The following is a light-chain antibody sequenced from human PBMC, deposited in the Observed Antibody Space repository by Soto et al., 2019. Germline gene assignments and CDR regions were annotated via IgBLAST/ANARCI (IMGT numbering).Light chain of an antibody. J-gene: IGLJ2*01. V-gene: IGLV2-14*01. CDR3: SSYTTSSTVL. CDR1: SSDIGGYNY. Sequence: QSALTQPASVSGSPGQSITISCTGGSSDIGGYNYVSWYQQHPGTAPKLMIYEVSNRPSGVSNRFSGPKSGNTASLTISGLQAEDEADYYCSSYTTSSTVLFAGGTQLTVL. CDR2: EVS.